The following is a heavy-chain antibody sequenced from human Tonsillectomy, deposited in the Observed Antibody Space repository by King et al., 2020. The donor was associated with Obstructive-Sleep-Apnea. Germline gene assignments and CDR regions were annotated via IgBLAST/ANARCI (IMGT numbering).Heavy chain of an antibody. Sequence: VQLVESGGGLVQPGGSLILSCAASGFTFSSYSMNWVLQAPGKGLEWVAYISSSSSTIYYADAVKGRFTISRDNAKNSLYLQMNSLRAEDTAVYYCARDYYDSSGYSFDYWGQGTLVTVSS. CDR1: GFTFSSYS. V-gene: IGHV3-48*04. J-gene: IGHJ4*02. D-gene: IGHD3-22*01. CDR2: ISSSSSTI. CDR3: ARDYYDSSGYSFDY.